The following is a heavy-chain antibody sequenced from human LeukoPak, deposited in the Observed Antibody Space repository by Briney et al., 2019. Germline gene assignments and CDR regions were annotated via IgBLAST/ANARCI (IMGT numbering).Heavy chain of an antibody. J-gene: IGHJ6*02. CDR1: GFTFSIYA. Sequence: GGTLRLSCAASGFTFSIYAMHWVRQAPGKGLEWVAVISYDGSNKYYADSVKGRFTISRDNSKNTLNLQMNSLRAEDTAMYYCARDSITIFGVAPPHYYGMDVWGRGTTVTVSS. CDR3: ARDSITIFGVAPPHYYGMDV. CDR2: ISYDGSNK. D-gene: IGHD3-3*01. V-gene: IGHV3-30-3*01.